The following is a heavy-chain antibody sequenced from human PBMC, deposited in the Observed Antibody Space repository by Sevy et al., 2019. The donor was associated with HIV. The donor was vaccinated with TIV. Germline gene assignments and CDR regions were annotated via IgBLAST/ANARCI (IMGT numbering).Heavy chain of an antibody. Sequence: GGSLRLSCAASGFSFSDFGMHWVRLAPGKGLEWLTLIWYDGSKKYYADSVKGRFTISRDNSRNTLYLQMNSLRAEDTAIYYCARDKDSSGWSRDYWGQGTLVTVSS. CDR2: IWYDGSKK. V-gene: IGHV3-33*01. CDR1: GFSFSDFG. D-gene: IGHD6-19*01. CDR3: ARDKDSSGWSRDY. J-gene: IGHJ4*02.